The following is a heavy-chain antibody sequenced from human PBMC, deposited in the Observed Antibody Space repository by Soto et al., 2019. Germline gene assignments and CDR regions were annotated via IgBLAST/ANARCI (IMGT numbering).Heavy chain of an antibody. J-gene: IGHJ3*02. CDR3: TRDYYYDSSGYQDAFDI. Sequence: GGSLRLSCAASGFTFSGSAMHWVRQASGKGLEWVGRIRSKANSYATAYAASVKGRFTISRDDSKNTAYLQMNSLKTEDTAVYYCTRDYYYDSSGYQDAFDISGQATMVTVSS. V-gene: IGHV3-73*01. D-gene: IGHD3-22*01. CDR1: GFTFSGSA. CDR2: IRSKANSYAT.